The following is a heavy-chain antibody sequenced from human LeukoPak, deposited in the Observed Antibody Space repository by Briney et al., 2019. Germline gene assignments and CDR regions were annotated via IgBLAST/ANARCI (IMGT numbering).Heavy chain of an antibody. Sequence: SETLSLTCAVYGGSFSGYYWSWIRQPPGKGLEWIGEINHSGSTNYNPSLKSRVTISVDTSKNQFSLKLSSVTAADTAVYYCARDGDDAVGFIDYWGQGTLVTVSS. CDR2: INHSGST. CDR1: GGSFSGYY. V-gene: IGHV4-34*01. J-gene: IGHJ4*02. CDR3: ARDGDDAVGFIDY. D-gene: IGHD1-1*01.